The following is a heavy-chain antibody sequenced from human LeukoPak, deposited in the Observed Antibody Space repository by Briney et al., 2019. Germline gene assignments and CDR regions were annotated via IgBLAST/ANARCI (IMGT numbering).Heavy chain of an antibody. CDR1: GYTFTSYD. J-gene: IGHJ5*02. CDR2: MNPNSGNT. Sequence: ASVKVSCKASGYTFTSYDINWVRQATGQGLEWMGWMNPNSGNTGYAQKFQGRVTMTRNTSISTAYMELSSLRSEDTAVYYCARGLSRGSGSSGYSEDNWFDPWGQGTLVTVSS. CDR3: ARGLSRGSGSSGYSEDNWFDP. D-gene: IGHD3-22*01. V-gene: IGHV1-8*01.